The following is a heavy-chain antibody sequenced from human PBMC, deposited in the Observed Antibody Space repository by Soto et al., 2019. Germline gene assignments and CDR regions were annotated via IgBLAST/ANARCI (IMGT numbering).Heavy chain of an antibody. J-gene: IGHJ4*02. V-gene: IGHV3-21*01. Sequence: GGSLRLSCAASGFTFRTYGMNWVRRAPGGGLEWVASISSSGSFIYYADSVKGRFTISRDEAEKSLYLQMNSLRAEDTALYYCASEPGGIAAYFDYWGQGTLVTVSS. D-gene: IGHD1-26*01. CDR3: ASEPGGIAAYFDY. CDR2: ISSSGSFI. CDR1: GFTFRTYG.